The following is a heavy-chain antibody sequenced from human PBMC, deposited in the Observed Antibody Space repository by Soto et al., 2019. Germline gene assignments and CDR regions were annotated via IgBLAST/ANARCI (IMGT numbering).Heavy chain of an antibody. CDR1: GFTFSKHT. CDR2: ISSSGGYI. V-gene: IGHV3-21*02. Sequence: EEQLVESGGGLVKPGGSLRLSCAASGFTFSKHTMTWVRQAPGKGLEWVASISSSGGYIHYSDSVKGRFTISRDNAKNSLYLQMNSLTAENTALYYCAGRIAAGGGTDVWGQGTTVSVSS. CDR3: AGRIAAGGGTDV. J-gene: IGHJ6*02. D-gene: IGHD6-13*01.